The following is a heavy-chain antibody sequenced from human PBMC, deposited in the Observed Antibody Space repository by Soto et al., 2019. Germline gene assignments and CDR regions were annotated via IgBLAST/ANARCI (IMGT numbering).Heavy chain of an antibody. CDR2: ISAYNGNT. CDR1: GYTFTSYG. Sequence: GASVKVSCKASGYTFTSYGISWGRQAPGQGLEWMGWISAYNGNTNYAQKLQGRVTMTTDTSTSTAYMELRSLRSDDTAVYYCARDRGYSYGYSYYYYYYGMDVWGQGTTVTVSS. CDR3: ARDRGYSYGYSYYYYYYGMDV. V-gene: IGHV1-18*01. D-gene: IGHD5-18*01. J-gene: IGHJ6*02.